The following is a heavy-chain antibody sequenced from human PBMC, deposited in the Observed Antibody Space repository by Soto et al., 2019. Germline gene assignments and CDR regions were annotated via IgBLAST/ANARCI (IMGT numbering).Heavy chain of an antibody. V-gene: IGHV1-69*13. CDR1: GGTFSSYA. Sequence: SVKVSCKASGGTFSSYAISWVRQAPGQGLEWMGGIIPIFGTANYAQKFQGRVTITADESTSTAYMELRSLRSDDTAVYYCARDHVAVAGFSLFDYWGQGTLVTVSS. CDR3: ARDHVAVAGFSLFDY. CDR2: IIPIFGTA. D-gene: IGHD6-19*01. J-gene: IGHJ4*02.